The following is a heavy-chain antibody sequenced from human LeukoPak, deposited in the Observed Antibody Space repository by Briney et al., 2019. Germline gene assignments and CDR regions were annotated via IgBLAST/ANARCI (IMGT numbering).Heavy chain of an antibody. CDR3: ARMETPIWFGESRFDY. Sequence: ASVKVSCKASGYTFTSYGISWVRQAPGQGLEWMGWISAYNGNTNYAQKLQGRVTMTTDTSTSTAYMELRSLRSDDTAVYYCARMETPIWFGESRFDYWGQGTLVTVSS. D-gene: IGHD3-10*01. CDR2: ISAYNGNT. V-gene: IGHV1-18*01. CDR1: GYTFTSYG. J-gene: IGHJ4*02.